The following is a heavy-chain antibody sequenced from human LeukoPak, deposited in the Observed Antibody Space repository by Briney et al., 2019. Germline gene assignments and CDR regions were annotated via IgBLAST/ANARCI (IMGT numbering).Heavy chain of an antibody. CDR3: ARAVAGTRVYNWFDP. Sequence: ASVKVSCKASGYTFTGYYMHWVRQAPGQGLEWMGWINPNSGGTNYAQKFQGWVTMTRDTSISTAYMELSRLRSDDTAVYYCARAVAGTRVYNWFDPWGQGTLVTVSS. V-gene: IGHV1-2*04. CDR1: GYTFTGYY. J-gene: IGHJ5*02. D-gene: IGHD6-19*01. CDR2: INPNSGGT.